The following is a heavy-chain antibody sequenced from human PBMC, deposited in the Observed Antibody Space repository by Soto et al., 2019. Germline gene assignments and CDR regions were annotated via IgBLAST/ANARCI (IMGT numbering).Heavy chain of an antibody. D-gene: IGHD4-4*01. J-gene: IGHJ6*02. V-gene: IGHV1-18*04. CDR3: ARDDEFSTVATSYYYYYGMDV. CDR1: GYTFTSYG. CDR2: ISAYNGNT. Sequence: QVQLVQSGAEVKKPGASVKVSCKASGYTFTSYGISWVRQAPGQGLEWMGWISAYNGNTNYAQKLQGRVTMTTDTSTSTAYMELRSLRSDDTAVYYCARDDEFSTVATSYYYYYGMDVWGQGTTVTVSS.